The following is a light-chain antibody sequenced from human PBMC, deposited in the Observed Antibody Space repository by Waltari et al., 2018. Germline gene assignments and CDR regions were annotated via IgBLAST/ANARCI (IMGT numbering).Light chain of an antibody. V-gene: IGKV3-11*01. CDR1: QSFSSY. CDR2: DAP. CDR3: QQRSNWPPSWT. J-gene: IGKJ1*01. Sequence: ELVLTQSPATLSLSPGETATLSWRASQSFSSYLAWYQQKPGQAPRLLIYDAPNRATGIPARFSGSGSGTDFTLTISSLEPEDFAVYYCQQRSNWPPSWTFGQGTKVEIK.